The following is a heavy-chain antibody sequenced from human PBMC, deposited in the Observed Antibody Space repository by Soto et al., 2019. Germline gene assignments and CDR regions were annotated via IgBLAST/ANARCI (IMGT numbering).Heavy chain of an antibody. Sequence: ASVKVSCKASGYTFTSYGISWVRQAPGQGLEWMGWISAYNGNTNYAQKLQGRVTMTTDTSTSTACMELRSLRSDDTAVYYCARGVDVVVPAAQFFDYYTSYYDIYVCCQDTALTISS. D-gene: IGHD2-2*01. J-gene: IGHJ6*02. CDR1: GYTFTSYG. V-gene: IGHV1-18*01. CDR3: ARGVDVVVPAAQFFDYYTSYYDIYV. CDR2: ISAYNGNT.